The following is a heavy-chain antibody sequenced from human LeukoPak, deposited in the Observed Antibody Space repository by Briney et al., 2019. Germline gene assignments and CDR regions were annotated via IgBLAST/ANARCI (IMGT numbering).Heavy chain of an antibody. CDR2: IYYSGST. D-gene: IGHD6-19*01. V-gene: IGHV4-39*07. CDR1: GGSISSSSYY. CDR3: ASEDLAVAGNFYY. Sequence: SETLSLTCTVSGGSISSSSYYWGWIRQPPGKGLEWIGSIYYSGSTYYNPSLKSRVSISMDRSNNQFSLILMSVTAADTGVYYCASEDLAVAGNFYYWGQGALVTVSS. J-gene: IGHJ4*02.